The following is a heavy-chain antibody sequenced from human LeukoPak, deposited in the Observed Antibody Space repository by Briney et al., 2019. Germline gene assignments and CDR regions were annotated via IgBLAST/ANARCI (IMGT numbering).Heavy chain of an antibody. Sequence: SETLSLTCAVSGASISSSNYYWGWVRQAPGKGLEWIGEIYHSGSTNYNPSLKSRVTISVDTSTNQFSLKLRSVTAADTAVYYCARGRYGDYVGEDGFDIWGQGTMVTVSS. V-gene: IGHV4-39*07. CDR1: GASISSSNYY. CDR2: IYHSGST. J-gene: IGHJ3*02. D-gene: IGHD4-17*01. CDR3: ARGRYGDYVGEDGFDI.